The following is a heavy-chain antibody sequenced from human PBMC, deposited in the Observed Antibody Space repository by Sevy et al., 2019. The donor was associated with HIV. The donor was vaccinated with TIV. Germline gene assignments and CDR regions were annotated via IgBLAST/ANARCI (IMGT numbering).Heavy chain of an antibody. CDR2: IFHTEGT. Sequence: SETLSLTCAVSGDSISSTYWWSWGRQPPGKGLEWIGEIFHTEGTNYNPSLKSRVTISVDTSRNKFSLKLSSVIAADTAVYYCARLLTWFGEFDYWGQGTLVTVSS. CDR1: GDSISSTYW. V-gene: IGHV4-4*02. D-gene: IGHD3-10*01. CDR3: ARLLTWFGEFDY. J-gene: IGHJ4*02.